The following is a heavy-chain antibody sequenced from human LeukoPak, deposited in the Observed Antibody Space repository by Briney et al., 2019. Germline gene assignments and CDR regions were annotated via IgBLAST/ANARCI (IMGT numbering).Heavy chain of an antibody. Sequence: PGGSLRLSCAASGFTFSTYGFDWVRQAPGEGLEWATFISNDGITRYYAESVKGRFTISRDNAKNSLYLQMNSLRAEDTAVYYCARGGSGYYYWGQGTLVTVSS. CDR2: ISNDGITR. V-gene: IGHV3-33*01. D-gene: IGHD5-18*01. J-gene: IGHJ4*02. CDR1: GFTFSTYG. CDR3: ARGGSGYYY.